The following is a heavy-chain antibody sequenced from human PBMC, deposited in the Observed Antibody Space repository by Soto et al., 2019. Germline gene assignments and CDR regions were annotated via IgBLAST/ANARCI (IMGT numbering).Heavy chain of an antibody. CDR1: GGSISSDGYY. CDR3: ARSHPYSDYDRFDY. Sequence: QVQLQESGPGLVKPSQTLSLTCTVSGGSISSDGYYWSWIRQHPGKGLEWIGYIYYSGSTYYNPSLKSRVNXXVXTXXSQFSLKLSSVTAADTAVYYCARSHPYSDYDRFDYWGQGTLVTVSS. V-gene: IGHV4-31*03. CDR2: IYYSGST. D-gene: IGHD4-17*01. J-gene: IGHJ4*02.